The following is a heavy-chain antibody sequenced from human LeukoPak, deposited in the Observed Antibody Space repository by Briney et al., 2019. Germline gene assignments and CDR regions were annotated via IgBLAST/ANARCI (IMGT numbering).Heavy chain of an antibody. D-gene: IGHD6-25*01. CDR2: INHRGST. Sequence: SETLSLTCTVSGYSISSGYHWGWIRQPPGKGLEWIGDINHRGSTNYNPSLKSRVVISVETAKNQFSLKLKSVTAADAALYYCARRRRLSVKFDFWGQGTLVTVSS. CDR1: GYSISSGYH. V-gene: IGHV4-38-2*02. CDR3: ARRRRLSVKFDF. J-gene: IGHJ4*02.